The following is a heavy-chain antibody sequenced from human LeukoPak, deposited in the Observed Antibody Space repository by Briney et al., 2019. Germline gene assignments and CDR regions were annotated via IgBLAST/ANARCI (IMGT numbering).Heavy chain of an antibody. CDR2: IYTSGST. CDR1: GGSISSGSYY. J-gene: IGHJ3*02. CDR3: ARGLWAAGNAFDI. D-gene: IGHD6-13*01. Sequence: SETLSLTCTVSGGSISSGSYYWSWIRQPAGKGLEWIGRIYTSGSTNYYPSLKSRVTISVDTSKNQFSLKLSSVTAADTAVYYCARGLWAAGNAFDIWGQGTMVTVSS. V-gene: IGHV4-61*02.